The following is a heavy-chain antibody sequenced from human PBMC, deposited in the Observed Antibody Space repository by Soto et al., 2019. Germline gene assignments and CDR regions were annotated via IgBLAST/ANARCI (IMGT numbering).Heavy chain of an antibody. CDR1: GWSFSGYY. V-gene: IGHV4-34*01. J-gene: IGHJ5*02. CDR3: ASLTTVTGNCFDP. CDR2: INQSGST. D-gene: IGHD4-4*01. Sequence: QVQLQQCGAGLLKPSETLSLTCAVYGWSFSGYYWCWIRQPPGKVLGWIGEINQSGSTKYNPSLKIRVTISVDTCKNPFSLKLSSVTAADPAVYYCASLTTVTGNCFDPWGQGTLVTVSS.